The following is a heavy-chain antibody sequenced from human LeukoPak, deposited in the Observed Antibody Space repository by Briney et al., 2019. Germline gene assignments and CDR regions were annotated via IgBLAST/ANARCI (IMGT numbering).Heavy chain of an antibody. V-gene: IGHV1-2*02. Sequence: ASVKVSCKASGYTFTGYYIHWVRQAPGQGLEWMGWINPDSGGSNYAQKFQDRVTLTRDTSISTAYMELGSLRSDDTAIYYCARAYGSGSSYHPDYWGQGTLVTVSS. CDR3: ARAYGSGSSYHPDY. CDR1: GYTFTGYY. CDR2: INPDSGGS. J-gene: IGHJ4*02. D-gene: IGHD3-10*01.